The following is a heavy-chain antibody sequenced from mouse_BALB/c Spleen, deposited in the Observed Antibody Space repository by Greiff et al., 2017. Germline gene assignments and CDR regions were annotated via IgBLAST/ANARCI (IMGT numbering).Heavy chain of an antibody. Sequence: LQQPGSELVRPGASVKLSCTASGYTFTSYWMHWVKQRPGQGLAWIGNIYPGSGSTNYDEKVKSKATLTVDTSSSTAYMQLSSLTSEDSAVYYWTRENYWGQGTTLTVSS. CDR3: TRENY. CDR2: IYPGSGST. V-gene: IGHV1S22*01. J-gene: IGHJ2*01. CDR1: GYTFTSYW.